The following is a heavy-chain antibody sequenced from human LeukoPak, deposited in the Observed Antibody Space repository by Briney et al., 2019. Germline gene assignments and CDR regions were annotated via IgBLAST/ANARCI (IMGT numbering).Heavy chain of an antibody. CDR3: ARGLVGVSAAFDI. D-gene: IGHD1-26*01. CDR2: ISNDGKNK. V-gene: IGHV3-30*04. Sequence: LPGRSLGLSCEASGFTFSTYNFHWVRQAPGKGLERVAVISNDGKNKNYADFVKGRFTVSRDNSKNTLFLQMSTLRPEDTAVYHCARGLVGVSAAFDIWGQGTLVTVSS. CDR1: GFTFSTYN. J-gene: IGHJ3*02.